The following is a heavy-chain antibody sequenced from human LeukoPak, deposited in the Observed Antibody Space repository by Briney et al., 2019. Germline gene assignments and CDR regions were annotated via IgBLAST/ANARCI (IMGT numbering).Heavy chain of an antibody. D-gene: IGHD6-13*01. J-gene: IGHJ4*02. CDR1: GGSVSSGISY. CDR3: ARVPAAGTGPDY. CDR2: ISDSGGS. V-gene: IGHV4-61*01. Sequence: SETLSLTCSVFGGSVSSGISYWSWIRQPQGEGLEWIAYISDSGGSDYNPSLRGRVTISLDTSKNQFSLRLTSVTAADTAVHYRARVPAAGTGPDYWGQGTLVTVSS.